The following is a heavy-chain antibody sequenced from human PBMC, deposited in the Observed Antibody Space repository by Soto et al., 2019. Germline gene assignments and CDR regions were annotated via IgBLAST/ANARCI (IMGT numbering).Heavy chain of an antibody. CDR2: IIHSEST. CDR3: ARQRPTDGRWEFANYYGMDV. CDR1: GGSFSAYY. V-gene: IGHV4-34*12. Sequence: SETLSLTCAVYGGSFSAYYWSWVRQPPGKGLEWIGEIIHSESTKYNPSLKSRVTISVETSKNQFSLKLSSVTAADTAVYYCARQRPTDGRWEFANYYGMDVWGQGTPVTVSS. J-gene: IGHJ6*02. D-gene: IGHD1-26*01.